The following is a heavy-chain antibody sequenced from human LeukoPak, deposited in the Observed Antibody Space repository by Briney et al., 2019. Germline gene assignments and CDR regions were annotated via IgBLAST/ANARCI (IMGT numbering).Heavy chain of an antibody. V-gene: IGHV3-48*02. Sequence: GGSLRLSCAASGFTFSRYSMNWVRQAPGKGLEWLSYISSDSDTIYYVDSVKGRFTISRDNAKNSLYLQMNSLRDEDTAVYYCAREAYSSSWFNWFDLWGQGILVTVSS. J-gene: IGHJ5*02. CDR1: GFTFSRYS. CDR3: AREAYSSSWFNWFDL. CDR2: ISSDSDTI. D-gene: IGHD6-13*01.